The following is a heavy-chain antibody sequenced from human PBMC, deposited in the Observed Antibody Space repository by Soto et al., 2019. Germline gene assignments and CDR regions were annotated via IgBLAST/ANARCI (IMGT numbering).Heavy chain of an antibody. CDR2: INSGGST. J-gene: IGHJ3*02. V-gene: IGHV3-23*01. D-gene: IGHD3-16*01. Sequence: EVQLLESGGGLVQPGGSLRLSCVASGFTFSSYAMSWVRQAPGKGLEWVSGINSGGSTYYADSVKGRFTISRDNSKNTLYLQMNSLRAEDTAVYYCANSWTSYYFDAFDIWGQGTMVTVSS. CDR3: ANSWTSYYFDAFDI. CDR1: GFTFSSYA.